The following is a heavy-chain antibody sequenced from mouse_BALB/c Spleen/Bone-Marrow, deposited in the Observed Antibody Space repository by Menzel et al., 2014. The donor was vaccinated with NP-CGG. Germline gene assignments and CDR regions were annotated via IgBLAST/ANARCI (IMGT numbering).Heavy chain of an antibody. CDR1: GYTFTDYV. J-gene: IGHJ4*01. V-gene: IGHV1-77*01. Sequence: VKLLESGPELVKPGASAKMSCKASGYTFTDYVISWVKQRTGQGLEWIGEIYPGSGSTYYNEKFKGKATLTADKSSNTVYMQLSSLTSEDSAVYFCARDYYGSSGAMDYWGQGTSVTVSS. D-gene: IGHD1-1*01. CDR2: IYPGSGST. CDR3: ARDYYGSSGAMDY.